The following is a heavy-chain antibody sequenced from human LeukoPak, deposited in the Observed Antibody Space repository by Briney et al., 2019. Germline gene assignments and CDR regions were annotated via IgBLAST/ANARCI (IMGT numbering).Heavy chain of an antibody. CDR2: IYTSGST. CDR1: GGSISSGSYY. D-gene: IGHD3-16*02. V-gene: IGHV4-61*02. CDR3: ARADTYDYVWGSYRPSGAFDI. J-gene: IGHJ3*02. Sequence: SETLSLTCTVSGGSISSGSYYWSWIWQPAGKGLEWIGRIYTSGSTNYNPSLKSRVTISVDTSKNQFSLKLSSVTAADTAVYYCARADTYDYVWGSYRPSGAFDIWGQGTMVTVSS.